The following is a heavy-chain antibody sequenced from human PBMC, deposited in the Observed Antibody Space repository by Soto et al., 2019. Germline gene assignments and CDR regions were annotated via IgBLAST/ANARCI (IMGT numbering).Heavy chain of an antibody. CDR3: TSSDIVVVVAATMEVIHDAFYI. D-gene: IGHD2-15*01. CDR2: IRSKANSYAT. J-gene: IGHJ3*02. V-gene: IGHV3-73*02. CDR1: GFTFSGSA. Sequence: EVQLVESGGGLVQPGGSLKLSCAASGFTFSGSAMHWVRQASGKGMEWVGRIRSKANSYATAYAASVKGRFTISRDDSKNTAYPQMNSLKTEDTAVYYCTSSDIVVVVAATMEVIHDAFYIWGQGTMVTVSS.